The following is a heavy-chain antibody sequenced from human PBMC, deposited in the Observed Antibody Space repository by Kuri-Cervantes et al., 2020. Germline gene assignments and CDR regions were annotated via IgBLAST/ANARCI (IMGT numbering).Heavy chain of an antibody. J-gene: IGHJ6*03. V-gene: IGHV4-4*07. CDR1: GGPISSYY. CDR3: ARGQDTPMWELYYMDV. D-gene: IGHD5-18*01. CDR2: IYTSGST. Sequence: SETLSLTCTVSGGPISSYYWSWIRQPAGKGLEWIGRIYTSGSTNYNPSLKSRVTISVDTSKNQFSLKLSSVTAADTAVYYCARGQDTPMWELYYMDVWGKGTTVTVSS.